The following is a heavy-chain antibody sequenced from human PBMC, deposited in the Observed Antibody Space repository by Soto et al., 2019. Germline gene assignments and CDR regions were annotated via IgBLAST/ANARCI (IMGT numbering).Heavy chain of an antibody. J-gene: IGHJ6*02. CDR3: ARDRVLLTGYYEHLRPFGGIYYYYGMDV. CDR2: IIPILGIA. V-gene: IGHV1-69*04. D-gene: IGHD3-9*01. Sequence: SVKVSCTASGGTYSSYTISWVRQAPGQGLEWMGRIIPILGIANYAQKFQGRVTITADKSTSTAYMELSSLRSEDTAVYYCARDRVLLTGYYEHLRPFGGIYYYYGMDVWGQGTTVTVSS. CDR1: GGTYSSYT.